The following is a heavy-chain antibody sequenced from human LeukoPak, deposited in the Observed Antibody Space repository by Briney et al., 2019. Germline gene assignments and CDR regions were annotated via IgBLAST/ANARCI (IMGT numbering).Heavy chain of an antibody. V-gene: IGHV4-4*09. D-gene: IGHD1-1*01. Sequence: SETLTLTCTVSGRSFSSYHWSWIRQPPGKGLEGLGYIYTSGSTIYNPSLKSRVNISLGTFRNQFSLKLSSVTAADTAVYYCATSARTDDAFDIWGQGTMVTVSS. J-gene: IGHJ3*02. CDR3: ATSARTDDAFDI. CDR1: GRSFSSYH. CDR2: IYTSGST.